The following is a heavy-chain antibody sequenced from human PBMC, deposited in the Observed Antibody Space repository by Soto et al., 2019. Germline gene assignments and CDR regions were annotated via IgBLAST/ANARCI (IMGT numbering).Heavy chain of an antibody. CDR1: GYSFTSYW. Sequence: LGESLKISCKGSGYSFTSYWIGWVRQMPGKGLEWMGIIYPGDSDTRYSPSFQGQVTISADKSISTAYLQWSSLKASDTAMYYCARQGCSGGSCYRTHNWFDPWGQGTLVTVSS. J-gene: IGHJ5*02. CDR2: IYPGDSDT. CDR3: ARQGCSGGSCYRTHNWFDP. V-gene: IGHV5-51*01. D-gene: IGHD2-15*01.